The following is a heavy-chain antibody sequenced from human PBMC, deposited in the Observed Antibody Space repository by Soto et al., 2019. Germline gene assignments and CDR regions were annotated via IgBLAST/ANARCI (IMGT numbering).Heavy chain of an antibody. D-gene: IGHD6-19*01. CDR1: GFTFSSYA. J-gene: IGHJ6*02. CDR3: AKDAARAVAGDYYYYGMDV. V-gene: IGHV3-23*01. Sequence: PGGSLRLSCAASGFTFSSYAMSWVRQAPGKGLEWVSAISGSGGSTYYADSVKGRFTISRDNSKNTLYLQMNSLRAEDTAVYYCAKDAARAVAGDYYYYGMDVWGQGTTVTVSS. CDR2: ISGSGGST.